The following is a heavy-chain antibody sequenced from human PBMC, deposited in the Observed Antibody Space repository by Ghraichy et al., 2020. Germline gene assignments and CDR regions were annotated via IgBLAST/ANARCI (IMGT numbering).Heavy chain of an antibody. D-gene: IGHD6-19*01. V-gene: IGHV3-21*01. Sequence: GEALNISCAASGFTFSSYSMNWVRQAPGKGLEWVSSISSSSSYIYYADSVKGRFTISRDNAKKSLDLQMNSLRAEDTAVYYCARAPAVAGDFDYWGQGTLVTVSS. J-gene: IGHJ4*02. CDR1: GFTFSSYS. CDR3: ARAPAVAGDFDY. CDR2: ISSSSSYI.